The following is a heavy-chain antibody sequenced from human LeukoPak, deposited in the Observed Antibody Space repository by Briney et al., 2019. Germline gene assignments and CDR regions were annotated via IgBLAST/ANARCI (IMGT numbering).Heavy chain of an antibody. CDR2: IKQDGSEK. CDR1: GFTFSNYW. D-gene: IGHD1-7*01. CDR3: AREDDWNYEDY. Sequence: GGSLRLSCAASGFTFSNYWMSWVRQAPGKGLEWVANIKQDGSEKYYMNSVKGRFTISRDNAKNSLYLQMNSLRAEDTAIYYCAREDDWNYEDYWGQGTLVTVSS. V-gene: IGHV3-7*01. J-gene: IGHJ4*02.